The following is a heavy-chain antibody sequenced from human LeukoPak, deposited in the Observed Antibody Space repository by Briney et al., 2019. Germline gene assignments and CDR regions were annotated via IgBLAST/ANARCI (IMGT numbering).Heavy chain of an antibody. J-gene: IGHJ4*02. V-gene: IGHV5-51*01. D-gene: IGHD5-12*01. Sequence: GGALKNSRKGSGYKLTRHWVGWVGPMPGESLGWVGIIYPGDSDTGYSPSFQGQVTISADKSISTAYLQWSSLKASDTAMYYCARHLRYGGYAAFDYWGQGTLVTVSS. CDR3: ARHLRYGGYAAFDY. CDR2: IYPGDSDT. CDR1: GYKLTRHW.